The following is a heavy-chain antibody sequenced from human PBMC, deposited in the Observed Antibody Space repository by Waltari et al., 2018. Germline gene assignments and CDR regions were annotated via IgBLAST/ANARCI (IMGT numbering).Heavy chain of an antibody. D-gene: IGHD1-26*01. CDR3: ARPTGSYYLYGGMDV. Sequence: QVQLVQSGAEVRKPGASVKVSCKASGYTFTNYGISWVRQAPGQGLEWMGWVSTYNGNTIDAEQLQGRVTMTTDTSTTTAYMDLRSLRTDDTAVYYCARPTGSYYLYGGMDVWGQGTTVTVSS. J-gene: IGHJ6*02. CDR1: GYTFTNYG. CDR2: VSTYNGNT. V-gene: IGHV1-18*01.